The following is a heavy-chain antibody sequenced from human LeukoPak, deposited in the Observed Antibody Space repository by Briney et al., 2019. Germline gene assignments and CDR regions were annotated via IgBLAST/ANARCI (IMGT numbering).Heavy chain of an antibody. V-gene: IGHV3-53*01. J-gene: IGHJ4*02. D-gene: IGHD3-3*02. Sequence: GGSLRLSCAASGFTVSSTYMSWVRQATGQGLEWVSLLYSSGITFYAESVQGRFTISRDNSKNTLYLPMNSLRAEDTAIYYCARDSSSFPNYFDFWGQGTLVTVSS. CDR1: GFTVSSTY. CDR3: ARDSSSFPNYFDF. CDR2: LYSSGIT.